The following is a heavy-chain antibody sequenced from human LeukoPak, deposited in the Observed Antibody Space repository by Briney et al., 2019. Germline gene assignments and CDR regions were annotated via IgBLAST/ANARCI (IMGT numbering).Heavy chain of an antibody. CDR1: GGTFSSYA. J-gene: IGHJ4*02. Sequence: VASVKVSCKASGGTFSSYAISWVRQAPGQGLEWMGGIIPIFGTANYAQKFQGRVTITADESTSTAYMELSSLRSEDTAVYYCARNRLSLNGGYFDYWGQGTLVTVPS. D-gene: IGHD2-8*01. V-gene: IGHV1-69*13. CDR2: IIPIFGTA. CDR3: ARNRLSLNGGYFDY.